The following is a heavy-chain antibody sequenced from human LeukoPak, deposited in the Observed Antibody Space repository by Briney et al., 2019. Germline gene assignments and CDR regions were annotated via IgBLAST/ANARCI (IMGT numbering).Heavy chain of an antibody. CDR1: GFTFSDYW. Sequence: GGSLRLSCAASGFTFSDYWMHWVRQAPGKGLEWVSYISNSGRTIYYADSVKGRFTISRGNAENSLYLQMNSLRAEDTAVYYCARVIATRPHYHYYMDVWGKGTTVTVSS. CDR2: ISNSGRTI. D-gene: IGHD6-6*01. CDR3: ARVIATRPHYHYYMDV. V-gene: IGHV3-11*04. J-gene: IGHJ6*03.